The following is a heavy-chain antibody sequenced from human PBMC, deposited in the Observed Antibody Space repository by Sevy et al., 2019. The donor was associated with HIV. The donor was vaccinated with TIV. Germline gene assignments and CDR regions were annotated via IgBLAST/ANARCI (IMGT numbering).Heavy chain of an antibody. CDR1: GGSITSLY. Sequence: WETLSLTCTVSGGSITSLYWNWIRQPPGKELEWIANIDYNGHINYNPSLKSRVTLSLDTSKNQFSLRLSSVTAAETAMYYCAGENAWGRGYSWGQGTLVTVSS. CDR3: AGENAWGRGYS. CDR2: IDYNGHI. D-gene: IGHD1-26*01. V-gene: IGHV4-59*08. J-gene: IGHJ4*02.